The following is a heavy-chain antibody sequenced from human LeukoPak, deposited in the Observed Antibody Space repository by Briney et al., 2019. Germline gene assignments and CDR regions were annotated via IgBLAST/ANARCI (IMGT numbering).Heavy chain of an antibody. D-gene: IGHD6-19*01. CDR3: AKAGIGVVRYFDY. J-gene: IGHJ4*02. V-gene: IGHV3-23*01. Sequence: PGCALTLSCAASGFTFSSYAMLWVRQAPGKGLEGVSTIRGIGRGTQYADSVKGRFTISRDNSKNTQYLQMNSLRDEDTALYYCAKAGIGVVRYFDYWGQGTLVTVSS. CDR2: IRGIGRGT. CDR1: GFTFSSYA.